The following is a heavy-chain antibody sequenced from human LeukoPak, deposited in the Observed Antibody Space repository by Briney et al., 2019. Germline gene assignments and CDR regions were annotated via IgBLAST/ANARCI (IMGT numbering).Heavy chain of an antibody. CDR3: AKDVHHDSSGYSYVGAYDI. J-gene: IGHJ3*02. D-gene: IGHD3-22*01. Sequence: PGGSLRLSCAASGFTFSSCALTWVRQARGKGLEWVSTNSGNSGSTYYADSVKGRFTISRDNSKNTLYLQMNSLRAEDTAVYYCAKDVHHDSSGYSYVGAYDIWGQGTMVTVSS. V-gene: IGHV3-23*01. CDR2: NSGNSGST. CDR1: GFTFSSCA.